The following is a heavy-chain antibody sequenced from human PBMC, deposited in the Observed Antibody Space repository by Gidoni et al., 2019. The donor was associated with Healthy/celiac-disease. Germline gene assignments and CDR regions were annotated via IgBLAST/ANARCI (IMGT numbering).Heavy chain of an antibody. CDR3: ALPPSSIAARLLGRSDV. Sequence: QVQLVESGGGMVKPGGSLRLSCSASGFTFSDYYMSWIRQAPGKGLEWVSYISSSGSTIYYADPVKGRFTISRDNAKNSLYLQMNSLRAEDTAVYYCALPPSSIAARLLGRSDVWGQGTTVTVSS. J-gene: IGHJ6*02. CDR2: ISSSGSTI. D-gene: IGHD6-6*01. CDR1: GFTFSDYY. V-gene: IGHV3-11*01.